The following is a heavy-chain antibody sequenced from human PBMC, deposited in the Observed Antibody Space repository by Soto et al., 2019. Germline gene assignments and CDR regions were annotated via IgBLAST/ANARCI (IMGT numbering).Heavy chain of an antibody. Sequence: PGESLKISCKCSGYSFTIYWIGWVRQMPGKGLEWMGIIYPGDSDTRYSPSFQGQVTISADKSISTAYLQWSSLKASDTAMYYCARRLDSRSYQGIAVAGKAFDIWGQGTMVTVSS. CDR2: IYPGDSDT. V-gene: IGHV5-51*01. CDR1: GYSFTIYW. CDR3: ARRLDSRSYQGIAVAGKAFDI. J-gene: IGHJ3*02. D-gene: IGHD6-19*01.